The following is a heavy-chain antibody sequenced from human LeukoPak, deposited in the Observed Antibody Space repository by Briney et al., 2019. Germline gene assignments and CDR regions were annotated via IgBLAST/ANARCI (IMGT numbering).Heavy chain of an antibody. CDR1: GFTVSSNY. CDR3: ARVYKWLVLTFYYYMDV. J-gene: IGHJ6*03. Sequence: GGSLRLSCAASGFTVSSNYISCVRQSPGKALEWVSVIYSGGSTYYADSVKGRFTISRDNSKNTLYLQMNSLRAEDTAVYYCARVYKWLVLTFYYYMDVWDKGTTVTVSS. CDR2: IYSGGST. V-gene: IGHV3-53*01. D-gene: IGHD6-19*01.